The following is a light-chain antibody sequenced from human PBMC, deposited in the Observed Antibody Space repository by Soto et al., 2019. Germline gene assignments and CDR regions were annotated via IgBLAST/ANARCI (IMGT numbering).Light chain of an antibody. CDR2: AVS. V-gene: IGLV2-14*03. CDR1: SSDVGNHDY. Sequence: QSALTQPASVSGSPGQSITISCTGTSSDVGNHDYVSWYQQYPGKAPKLMIYAVSRRPSGVSNRFSGSKSGNTASLPISGLQAEDEADYYCTSYTPSSTYVFGTGTKLTVL. CDR3: TSYTPSSTYV. J-gene: IGLJ1*01.